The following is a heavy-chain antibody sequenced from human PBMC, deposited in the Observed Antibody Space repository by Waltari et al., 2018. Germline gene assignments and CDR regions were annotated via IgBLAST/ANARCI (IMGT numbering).Heavy chain of an antibody. CDR3: ARQELWFGSELDY. J-gene: IGHJ4*02. D-gene: IGHD3-10*01. CDR2: INHSGST. CDR1: GGSFSGYY. Sequence: QVQLQQWGAGLLKPSETLSLTCAVYGGSFSGYYWSWIRQPPGKGLEWIGEINHSGSTNYNPSLKSRVTISVDTSKNQFSLKLSSVTAADTAVYYCARQELWFGSELDYWGQGTLVIVSS. V-gene: IGHV4-34*01.